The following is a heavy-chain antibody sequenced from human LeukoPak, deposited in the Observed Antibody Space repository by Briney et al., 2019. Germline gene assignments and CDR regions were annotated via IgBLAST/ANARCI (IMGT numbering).Heavy chain of an antibody. CDR3: AKDLYIGSGWPFDY. CDR2: ISGSGGST. V-gene: IGHV3-23*01. D-gene: IGHD6-19*01. J-gene: IGHJ4*02. CDR1: GFTFSNYA. Sequence: GGSLRLSCAASGFTFSNYAMSWVRQAPGKGLEWVSAISGSGGSTYYADSVKGRFTISRDNSKNTLYLQMNSLRVEDTAVYYCAKDLYIGSGWPFDYWGQGTLVTVSS.